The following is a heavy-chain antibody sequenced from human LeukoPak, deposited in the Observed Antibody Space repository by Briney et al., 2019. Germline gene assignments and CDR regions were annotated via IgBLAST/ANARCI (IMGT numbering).Heavy chain of an antibody. CDR3: TRDYGVLFDY. V-gene: IGHV3-73*01. J-gene: IGHJ4*02. CDR2: IRSKTNRYAT. CDR1: GFTFSDSA. Sequence: GGSLRLSCAASGFTFSDSAMHWVRQASGKGLEWVGRIRSKTNRYATAYAASVKGRFTISRDDSKNTAYLQMNSLKTEDTAVYYCTRDYGVLFDYWGQGTLVTVSS. D-gene: IGHD4-17*01.